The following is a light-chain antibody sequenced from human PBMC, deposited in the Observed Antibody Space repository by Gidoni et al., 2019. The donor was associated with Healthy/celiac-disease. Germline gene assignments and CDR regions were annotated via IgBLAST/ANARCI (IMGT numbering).Light chain of an antibody. V-gene: IGLV3-1*01. CDR2: KDS. CDR1: KLGDKY. CDR3: QAWDSSTAVV. J-gene: IGLJ2*01. Sequence: SYELTQPPSVSVPPGQTASITCSGDKLGDKYACWYQQKPGQSPVLVIYKDSKRPSGIPERFSGSNSGNTATLTISGTQAMDEADYYCQAWDSSTAVVFGGGTKLTVL.